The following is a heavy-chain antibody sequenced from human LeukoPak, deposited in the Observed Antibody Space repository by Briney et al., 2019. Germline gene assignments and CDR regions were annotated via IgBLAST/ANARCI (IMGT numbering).Heavy chain of an antibody. Sequence: GGSLRLSCAASGFTFSNFAMMWVRQAPGTGLQWVSTITGYGATFYADSVRGRFTIFRDTSMNTLFLQMNSLGSEDTAVYYCAKGAAAGKVDWFDPWGQGTLVTVSS. J-gene: IGHJ5*02. CDR3: AKGAAAGKVDWFDP. D-gene: IGHD6-13*01. CDR1: GFTFSNFA. CDR2: ITGYGAT. V-gene: IGHV3-23*01.